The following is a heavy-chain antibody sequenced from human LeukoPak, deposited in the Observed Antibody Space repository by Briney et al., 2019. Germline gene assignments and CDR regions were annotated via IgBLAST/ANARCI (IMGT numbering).Heavy chain of an antibody. J-gene: IGHJ4*02. CDR1: GFSISDHH. V-gene: IGHV3-72*01. Sequence: PGGSLRLSCAASGFSISDHHMDWVRQAPGKGLEWVGRVRNKPNGYTTDYGTSVKGRFTISRDDSKNSLYLQMNSLTSEDTAVYYCTRVRHGDYFDYWGQGTLVSVSS. CDR2: VRNKPNGYTT. CDR3: TRVRHGDYFDY. D-gene: IGHD4-17*01.